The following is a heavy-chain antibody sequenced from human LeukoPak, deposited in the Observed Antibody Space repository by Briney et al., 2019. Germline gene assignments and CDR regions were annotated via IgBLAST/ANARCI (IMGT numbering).Heavy chain of an antibody. CDR2: ISASGGRT. J-gene: IGHJ5*02. V-gene: IGHV3-23*01. CDR3: AKYGQGGWYPLFDL. D-gene: IGHD6-19*01. CDR1: GFTFSNYA. Sequence: PGGSLRLSCAASGFTFSNYAMNWVRQAPGKGLEWVSAISASGGRTYYADSVKGRFTISRDNSKNTLYLQMNSLRADDTAVYYCAKYGQGGWYPLFDLRGQGTLVTVSS.